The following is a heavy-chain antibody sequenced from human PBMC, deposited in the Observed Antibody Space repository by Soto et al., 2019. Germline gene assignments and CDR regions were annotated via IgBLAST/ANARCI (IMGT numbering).Heavy chain of an antibody. Sequence: GXSVKVSCEASVYTFTSYDINWVRQATGQGLEWMGWMNPNSGNTGYAQKFQGRVTMTRNTSISTAYMELSSLRSEDTAVYYCASRSGQLPYYFDYWGQGTLVTVSS. D-gene: IGHD6-6*01. CDR1: VYTFTSYD. V-gene: IGHV1-8*01. CDR3: ASRSGQLPYYFDY. CDR2: MNPNSGNT. J-gene: IGHJ4*02.